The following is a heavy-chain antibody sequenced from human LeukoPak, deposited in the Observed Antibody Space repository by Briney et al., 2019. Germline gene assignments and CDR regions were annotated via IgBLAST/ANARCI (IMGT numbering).Heavy chain of an antibody. CDR3: ARGNYYDILTGILTEYLQH. CDR2: IIPIFGTA. Sequence: SVKVSCKASGYTFTGYYIHWVRQAPGQGLEWMGGIIPIFGTANYAQKFQGRVTITADESTSTAYMELSSLRSEDTAVYYCARGNYYDILTGILTEYLQHWGQGTLVTVSS. CDR1: GYTFTGYY. D-gene: IGHD3-9*01. V-gene: IGHV1-69*13. J-gene: IGHJ1*01.